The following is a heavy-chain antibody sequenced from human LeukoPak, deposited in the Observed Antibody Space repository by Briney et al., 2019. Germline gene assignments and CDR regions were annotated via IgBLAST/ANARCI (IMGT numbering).Heavy chain of an antibody. Sequence: SETLSLTCTFSGGSIRRENYFWGWIRQSPGKGLECIGNVYYTGTTYYNPSLKSRVIISVDTSMNQFSLKLSSVTAADTSVYYCARLYSFDWLPHGAFDIWGQGTVVTVSS. CDR2: VYYTGTT. D-gene: IGHD3-9*01. CDR1: GGSIRRENYF. CDR3: ARLYSFDWLPHGAFDI. V-gene: IGHV4-39*01. J-gene: IGHJ3*02.